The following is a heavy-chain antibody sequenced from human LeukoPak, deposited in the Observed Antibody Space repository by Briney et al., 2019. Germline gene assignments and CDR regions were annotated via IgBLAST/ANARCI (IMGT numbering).Heavy chain of an antibody. V-gene: IGHV3-49*04. D-gene: IGHD7-27*01. CDR1: GFTFGDYA. J-gene: IGHJ4*02. CDR3: TRVSLGIGTNFDY. Sequence: GGSLRLSCTASGFTFGDYAMSWVRQAPGKGLEGVGLIRSKAYGGTTEYAASVKGRFTISRDDSKSIAYLQMNSLKTEDTAVYYCTRVSLGIGTNFDYWGQETLVTVSS. CDR2: IRSKAYGGTT.